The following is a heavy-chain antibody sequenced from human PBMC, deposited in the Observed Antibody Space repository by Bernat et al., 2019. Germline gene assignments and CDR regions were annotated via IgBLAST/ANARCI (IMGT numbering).Heavy chain of an antibody. CDR1: GGSFSGYY. CDR3: ARGVVRGYGGYGNNWFDP. J-gene: IGHJ5*02. V-gene: IGHV4-34*01. D-gene: IGHD4-17*01. Sequence: QVQLQQWGAGLLKPSETLSLTCAVYGGSFSGYYWSWIRQPPGKGLEWIGEINHSGSTNYNPSLKSRVTISVDTSKNQFSLKRSSVTAADTAVYYCARGVVRGYGGYGNNWFDPWGQGTLVTVSS. CDR2: INHSGST.